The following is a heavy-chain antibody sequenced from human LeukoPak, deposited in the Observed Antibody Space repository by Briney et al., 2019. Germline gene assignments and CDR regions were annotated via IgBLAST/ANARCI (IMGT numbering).Heavy chain of an antibody. CDR2: ISFDGSKR. CDR3: AKSIGAVGDY. Sequence: GSLRLSCAASGFTFSSSGMHWVRQAPGKGLEWVSIISFDGSKRYYADSVKGRFTISRDNSKNTLYLQMNSLRPEDTAVYFCAKSIGAVGDYWGQGTLVTVSS. J-gene: IGHJ4*02. D-gene: IGHD6-6*01. V-gene: IGHV3-30*18. CDR1: GFTFSSSG.